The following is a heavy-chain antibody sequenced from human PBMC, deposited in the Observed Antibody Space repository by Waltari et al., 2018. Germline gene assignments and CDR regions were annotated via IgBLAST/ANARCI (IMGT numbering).Heavy chain of an antibody. V-gene: IGHV4-4*02. CDR3: AGDRAIGLFFDY. Sequence: VQLQESGQGLVKPSGTLSLTCAVSGDSISGNYWWSGVRQSPEKGLEWIGQVHHSGKTHYNPPLQSLATISVDKPKNQVSLNVNSVTGADTAVYYCAGDRAIGLFFDYWGRGTLVTVSS. CDR1: GDSISGNYW. CDR2: VHHSGKT. D-gene: IGHD2-2*01. J-gene: IGHJ4*02.